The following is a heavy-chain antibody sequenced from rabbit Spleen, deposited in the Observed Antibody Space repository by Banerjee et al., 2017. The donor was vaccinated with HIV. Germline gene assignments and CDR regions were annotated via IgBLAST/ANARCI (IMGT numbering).Heavy chain of an antibody. D-gene: IGHD2-1*01. CDR1: GFSFSNNYY. CDR3: ARGSAAMTMVITGYYLSL. V-gene: IGHV1S45*01. CDR2: IYGGDGTST. Sequence: QEQVVESGGDLVQPEGSLTLTCTASGFSFSNNYYMCWVRQAPGKGLEWIACIYGGDGTSTAYANWAKGRFTISKASSTTVPLQMTSLTAADTATYFCARGSAAMTMVITGYYLSLWGPGTLVTVS. J-gene: IGHJ4*01.